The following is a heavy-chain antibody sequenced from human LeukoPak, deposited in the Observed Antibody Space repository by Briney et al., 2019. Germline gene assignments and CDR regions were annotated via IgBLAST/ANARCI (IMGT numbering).Heavy chain of an antibody. V-gene: IGHV3-33*06. CDR1: GFTFSSYG. CDR3: AKDRGGYSSSWGFDY. D-gene: IGHD6-13*01. CDR2: IWYDGSNK. Sequence: GGSLRLSCAASGFTFSSYGMHWVRQAPGKGLEWVAVIWYDGSNKYYAASVKGRFTISRDNSKNTLYLQMNSLRAEDTAVYYCAKDRGGYSSSWGFDYWGQGTLVTVCS. J-gene: IGHJ4*02.